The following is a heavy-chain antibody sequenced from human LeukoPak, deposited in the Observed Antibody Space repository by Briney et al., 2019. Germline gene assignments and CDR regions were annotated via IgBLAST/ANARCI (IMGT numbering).Heavy chain of an antibody. CDR2: INAGNGNT. J-gene: IGHJ4*02. Sequence: GASVKVSCKASGYTFTSYAMHWVRQAPGQRLEWMGWINAGNGNTKYSQKFQGRVTITRDTSASTAYMELSSLRSEDTAVYYCARAQGDYYDSSGYYVFDYWGQGTLVTVSS. D-gene: IGHD3-22*01. CDR3: ARAQGDYYDSSGYYVFDY. CDR1: GYTFTSYA. V-gene: IGHV1-3*01.